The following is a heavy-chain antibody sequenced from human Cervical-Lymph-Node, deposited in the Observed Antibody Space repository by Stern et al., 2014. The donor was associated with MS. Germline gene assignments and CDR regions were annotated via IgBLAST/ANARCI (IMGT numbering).Heavy chain of an antibody. J-gene: IGHJ6*02. Sequence: VQLVESGGGVVQPGRSLRLSCAASGFTFNTYAMHWIRQAPGKGLEWLAGITYDGSNKYYAESVKGRFTISRDDSKNTVYLQINSLRAEDTAVFYCARQRIPGGYYYGMDVWGQGTTVTVSS. CDR2: ITYDGSNK. CDR3: ARQRIPGGYYYGMDV. D-gene: IGHD3-10*01. CDR1: GFTFNTYA. V-gene: IGHV3-30*04.